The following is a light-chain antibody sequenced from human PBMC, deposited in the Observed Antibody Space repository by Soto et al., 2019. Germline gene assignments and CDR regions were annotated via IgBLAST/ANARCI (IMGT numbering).Light chain of an antibody. V-gene: IGLV1-44*01. J-gene: IGLJ3*02. CDR2: SNN. CDR1: SSNIGSNT. Sequence: QPVLTQPPSASGTPGQRVTISCSGSSSNIGSNTVRWFQHLPGTAPKLLIYSNNQRPSGVPDRFSGSKSGTSASLAISGLQSDDEADYYCAVWDDNLNGRVFGGGTKLTVL. CDR3: AVWDDNLNGRV.